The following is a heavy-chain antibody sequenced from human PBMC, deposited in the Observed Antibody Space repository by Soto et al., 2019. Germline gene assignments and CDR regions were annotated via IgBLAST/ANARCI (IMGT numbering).Heavy chain of an antibody. V-gene: IGHV4-4*07. Sequence: PSATRALSWTVSGASISCYCWSWIRKSAGKGLEWIGRIYATGTTDYNPSLKSRVMMSVDTSKKQFSLKLRSVTAADTAVYYCVRDGTKTLRDWFDPWGQGISVTVSS. D-gene: IGHD1-1*01. CDR3: VRDGTKTLRDWFDP. J-gene: IGHJ5*02. CDR1: GASISCYC. CDR2: IYATGTT.